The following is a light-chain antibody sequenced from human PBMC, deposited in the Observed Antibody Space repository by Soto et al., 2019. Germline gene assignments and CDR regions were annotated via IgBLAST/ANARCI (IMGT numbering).Light chain of an antibody. V-gene: IGKV3-15*01. CDR3: QHYNNWPPIT. J-gene: IGKJ5*01. CDR2: GAS. Sequence: EIVMTQSPATLSVSPGERATLSCRASQSISSNFAWYPQKPGLAPRLLISGASTRATGVPARFSGSGSGTEFTLTISSLQSEDFAVYYCQHYNNWPPITFGQGARLESK. CDR1: QSISSN.